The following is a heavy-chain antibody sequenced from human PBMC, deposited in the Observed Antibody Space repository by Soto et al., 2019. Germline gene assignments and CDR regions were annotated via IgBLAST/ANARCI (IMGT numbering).Heavy chain of an antibody. Sequence: QVQLQESGPGLVKPSGTLSLTCAVSGASISSDNWWNWVRQPPVQGLEWIGEVHRSGSTNYDPSLKSRVTISIDMSKNQCSLTLTSVTAADTAMYYCARNGVYSLGSWGQGTLVTVSS. CDR2: VHRSGST. J-gene: IGHJ5*02. D-gene: IGHD4-17*01. CDR1: GASISSDNW. CDR3: ARNGVYSLGS. V-gene: IGHV4-4*02.